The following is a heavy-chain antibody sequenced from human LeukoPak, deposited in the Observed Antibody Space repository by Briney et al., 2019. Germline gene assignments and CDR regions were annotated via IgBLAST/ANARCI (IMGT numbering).Heavy chain of an antibody. Sequence: SETLSLTCTVSGGSISSSSYYWGWIRQPPGEGLEWIGSIYYSGSTYYNPSLKSRVTISVDTSKNQFSLKLSSVTAADTAVYYCARQGWYYYDSSGYYGGHFDYWGQGTLVTVSS. J-gene: IGHJ4*02. CDR3: ARQGWYYYDSSGYYGGHFDY. D-gene: IGHD3-22*01. V-gene: IGHV4-39*01. CDR2: IYYSGST. CDR1: GGSISSSSYY.